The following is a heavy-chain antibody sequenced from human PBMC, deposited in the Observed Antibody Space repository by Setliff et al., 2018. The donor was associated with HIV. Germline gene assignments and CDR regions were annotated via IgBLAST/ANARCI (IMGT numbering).Heavy chain of an antibody. Sequence: GESLKISCAASGFTFSSYGMHWVRQAPGKGLECVAFIRNDGSNKYYADSVKGRFTISRDDSKNTVYLQMNSLRAEDTAVYYCAKTSGWTTIDYWGQGTLVTVSS. CDR3: AKTSGWTTIDY. CDR1: GFTFSSYG. D-gene: IGHD6-19*01. V-gene: IGHV3-30*02. CDR2: IRNDGSNK. J-gene: IGHJ4*02.